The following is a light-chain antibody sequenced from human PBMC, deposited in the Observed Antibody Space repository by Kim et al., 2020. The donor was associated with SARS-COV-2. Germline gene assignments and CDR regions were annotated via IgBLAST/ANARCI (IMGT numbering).Light chain of an antibody. J-gene: IGKJ2*03. CDR2: LGS. CDR3: VQALQTPRS. V-gene: IGKV2-28*01. Sequence: EPASISCRSSQSLLHSNGYNYLDWYLQKPGQSPQLLIYLGSNRASGVPDRFSGSGSGTDFTLKISRVEAEDVGVYYCVQALQTPRSFGQGTKLEI. CDR1: QSLLHSNGYNY.